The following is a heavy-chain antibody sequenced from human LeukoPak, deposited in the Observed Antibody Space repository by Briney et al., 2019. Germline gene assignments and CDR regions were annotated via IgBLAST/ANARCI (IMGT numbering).Heavy chain of an antibody. CDR3: AKDYYDSSGGGAFDI. J-gene: IGHJ3*02. V-gene: IGHV3-30*18. CDR2: ISYDGSNK. D-gene: IGHD3-22*01. CDR1: GFTFSSYG. Sequence: GGSLRLSCAASGFTFSSYGMHWVRQAPGKGLEWVAVISYDGSNKYYADSVKGRFTISRDNSKNTLYLQMNSLRAEDTAVYYCAKDYYDSSGGGAFDIWGQGTMVTVSS.